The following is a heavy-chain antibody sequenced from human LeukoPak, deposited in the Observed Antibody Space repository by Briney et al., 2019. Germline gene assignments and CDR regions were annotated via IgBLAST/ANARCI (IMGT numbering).Heavy chain of an antibody. CDR2: ISYDGSNK. J-gene: IGHJ4*02. Sequence: GGSLGLSFAASGFPFSSYAMHWVRQAPGKGLEWVAVISYDGSNKYYADSVKGRFTISRDNSKNTLYLQMNSLRAEDTAVYYCARDREDDRLDYWGQGTLVTVSS. V-gene: IGHV3-30*04. CDR3: ARDREDDRLDY. D-gene: IGHD2-15*01. CDR1: GFPFSSYA.